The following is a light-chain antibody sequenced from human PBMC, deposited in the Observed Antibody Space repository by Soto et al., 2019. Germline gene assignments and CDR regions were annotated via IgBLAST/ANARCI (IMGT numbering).Light chain of an antibody. CDR2: DAS. CDR3: QQRSNWRSIT. V-gene: IGKV3-11*01. J-gene: IGKJ5*01. Sequence: EIVLTQSPGTLSLSPWERATLSCRASQSVSSYLAWYQQKPGQAPRLLIYDASNRATGIPARFSGSGSGTDFTLTISSLEPEDFAVYYCQQRSNWRSITFGQGTRLEIK. CDR1: QSVSSY.